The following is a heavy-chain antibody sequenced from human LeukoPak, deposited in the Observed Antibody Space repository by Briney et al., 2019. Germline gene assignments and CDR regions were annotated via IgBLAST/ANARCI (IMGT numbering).Heavy chain of an antibody. CDR3: AKDTSIGRYCTNGVCSPFDY. J-gene: IGHJ4*02. Sequence: GGPLRLSCAASGFTFSSYAMSWVRQAPGKGLEWVSAIGDSGGSTYDADSVKGRFTISRDNSKNTLYLQMNSLGAEDTAVYYCAKDTSIGRYCTNGVCSPFDYWGQGTLVTVSS. D-gene: IGHD2-8*01. CDR2: IGDSGGST. V-gene: IGHV3-23*01. CDR1: GFTFSSYA.